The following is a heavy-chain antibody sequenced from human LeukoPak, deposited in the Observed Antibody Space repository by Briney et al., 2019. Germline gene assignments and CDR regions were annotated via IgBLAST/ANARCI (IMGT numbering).Heavy chain of an antibody. Sequence: SCKVSGYTLTELSMHWVRQAPGKGLEWVSVIYSAGSTYYADSVKGRFTISRDNSKNTLYLQMNSLRADDTAVYYCARANPEYSYGQAYYGMDVWGQGTTVTVSS. V-gene: IGHV3-53*01. CDR3: ARANPEYSYGQAYYGMDV. CDR1: GYTLTELS. J-gene: IGHJ6*02. D-gene: IGHD5-18*01. CDR2: IYSAGST.